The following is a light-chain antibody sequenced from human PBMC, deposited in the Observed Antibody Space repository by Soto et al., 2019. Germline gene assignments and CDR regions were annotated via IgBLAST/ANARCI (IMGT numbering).Light chain of an antibody. Sequence: EIGLTQSPGTLSLSPGGRATLSCRASQSVSRNYVAWYQQKPGQAPRLLIYGASSRATGIPDRFSGSGSGTDFTLTISRLEPEDFAVYHCQQYSSSPRTFGQGTRLEIK. V-gene: IGKV3-20*01. CDR2: GAS. J-gene: IGKJ5*01. CDR3: QQYSSSPRT. CDR1: QSVSRNY.